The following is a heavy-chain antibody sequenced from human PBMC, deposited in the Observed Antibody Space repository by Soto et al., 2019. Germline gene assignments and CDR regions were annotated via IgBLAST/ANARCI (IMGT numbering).Heavy chain of an antibody. CDR3: ARSPRAAAGSQRVFQH. D-gene: IGHD6-13*01. CDR2: INPSGGST. Sequence: EASVKVSCKASGYTFTSYYMHLVRQAPGQGLEWMGIINPSGGSTSYAQKFQGRVTMTRDTSTSTVYMELSSLRSEDTAVYYCARSPRAAAGSQRVFQHWGQGTLVTVSS. V-gene: IGHV1-46*03. J-gene: IGHJ1*01. CDR1: GYTFTSYY.